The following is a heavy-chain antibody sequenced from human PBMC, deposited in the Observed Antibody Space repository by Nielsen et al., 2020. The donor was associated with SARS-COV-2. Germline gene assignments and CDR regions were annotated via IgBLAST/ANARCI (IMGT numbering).Heavy chain of an antibody. V-gene: IGHV3-7*05. Sequence: GGSLRLSCAASGFTFSSYWMHWGRQAPGKGLEWVANIKQDGSEKYYVDSVKGRFTISRDNAKNSLYLQMNSLRAEDTAVYYCAKDKYQLLNYGMDVWGQGTTVTVSS. D-gene: IGHD2-2*01. CDR2: IKQDGSEK. CDR1: GFTFSSYW. CDR3: AKDKYQLLNYGMDV. J-gene: IGHJ6*02.